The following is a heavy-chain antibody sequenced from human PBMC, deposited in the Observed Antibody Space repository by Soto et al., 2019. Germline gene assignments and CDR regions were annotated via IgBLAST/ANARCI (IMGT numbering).Heavy chain of an antibody. D-gene: IGHD1-26*01. CDR3: AKRQSGSYYAAFDV. V-gene: IGHV3-23*01. CDR1: GFTFSTYP. J-gene: IGHJ3*01. CDR2: IHGSGETA. Sequence: EAQLLESGGGLAQPGGTLRLSCAASGFTFSTYPMAWVRQAPGKGLEWVSTIHGSGETAYYADSVKGRFTISRDNSKNKVYLLMDSLRAEDTAIYYCAKRQSGSYYAAFDVWGQGTVVTVSS.